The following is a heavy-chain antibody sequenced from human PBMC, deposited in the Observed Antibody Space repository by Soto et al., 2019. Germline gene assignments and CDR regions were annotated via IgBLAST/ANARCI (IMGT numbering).Heavy chain of an antibody. D-gene: IGHD3-16*01. J-gene: IGHJ6*02. CDR3: AGDRLEARYYYTGFDV. CDR2: IYHTGST. Sequence: SETLSLTCTVSGGSVSISHYYWTWIRQPPGKELEWIGYIYHTGSTNYNPSLKSRVTISVDTSKNQFSLKLSSVTAADTAVYYCAGDRLEARYYYTGFDVWGQGTTVTVYS. V-gene: IGHV4-61*01. CDR1: GGSVSISHYY.